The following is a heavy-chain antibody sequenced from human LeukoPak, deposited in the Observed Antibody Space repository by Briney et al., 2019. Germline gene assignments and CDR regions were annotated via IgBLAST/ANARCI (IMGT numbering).Heavy chain of an antibody. D-gene: IGHD2-15*01. Sequence: SETLSLTCTVSGGSISSYYWSWIRQPPGKGLEWIGYIYHSGSTYYNPSLKSRVTISVDRSKNQFSLKLSSVTAADTAVYYCARRGAATRFRFDYWGQGTLVTVSS. CDR1: GGSISSYY. CDR2: IYHSGST. J-gene: IGHJ4*02. V-gene: IGHV4-59*12. CDR3: ARRGAATRFRFDY.